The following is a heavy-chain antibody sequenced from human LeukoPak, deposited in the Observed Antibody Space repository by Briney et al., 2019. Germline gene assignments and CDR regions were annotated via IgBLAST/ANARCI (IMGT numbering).Heavy chain of an antibody. V-gene: IGHV4-34*01. Sequence: SETLSLTCAVYGGSFSGYYWSWIRQPPGKGLEWIGEINHSGSTNYNPSLKSRVTISVDTSKNQFSLKLSSVTAADTAVYYCAGETSSGYYHDYWGQGTLVTVSS. CDR1: GGSFSGYY. CDR2: INHSGST. J-gene: IGHJ4*02. CDR3: AGETSSGYYHDY. D-gene: IGHD3-22*01.